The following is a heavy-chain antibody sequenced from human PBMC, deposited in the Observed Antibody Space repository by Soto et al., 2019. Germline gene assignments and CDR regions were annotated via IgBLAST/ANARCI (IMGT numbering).Heavy chain of an antibody. V-gene: IGHV1-69*08. D-gene: IGHD5-12*01. Sequence: QVQLVQSGAEVKKPGSSVKVSCKASGGTFSSYTISCVRQAPGPGLEGMERIIPILGIANYAQTFQGSVTSTADQSTSTAYTYLSSLRSEDTAVYYCARDPFGYDLPAYWGQGTLVTVSS. CDR2: IIPILGIA. CDR3: ARDPFGYDLPAY. J-gene: IGHJ4*02. CDR1: GGTFSSYT.